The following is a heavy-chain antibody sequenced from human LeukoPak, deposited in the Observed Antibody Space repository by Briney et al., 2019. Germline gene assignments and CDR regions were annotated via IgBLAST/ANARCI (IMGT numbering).Heavy chain of an antibody. D-gene: IGHD4-17*01. Sequence: ASVKVSCKVSGYTLTDLSMHWVRQAPGKGLEWLGGFDPEDGETIYAQKFQGRVTLAEDTSTDTAYMELSSLRSDDTAVYYCARDQATVSTPWVDYWGQGTLVTVSS. CDR2: FDPEDGET. CDR3: ARDQATVSTPWVDY. J-gene: IGHJ4*01. V-gene: IGHV1-24*01. CDR1: GYTLTDLS.